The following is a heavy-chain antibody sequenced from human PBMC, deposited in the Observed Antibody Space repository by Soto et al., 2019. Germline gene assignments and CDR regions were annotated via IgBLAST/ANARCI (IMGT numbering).Heavy chain of an antibody. CDR2: ISAYNGNT. CDR1: GYTFTSYG. V-gene: IGHV1-18*01. J-gene: IGHJ4*02. CDR3: AKDKGDGSGSYYGY. Sequence: QVQLVQSGSEVKKPGASVKVSCKASGYTFTSYGISWVRQAPGQGLEWMGWISAYNGNTNYAQKLQGRVTMTTDTSTSPAYMELSRLRSDDTAVYYCAKDKGDGSGSYYGYCGQGTLVTVSS. D-gene: IGHD3-10*01.